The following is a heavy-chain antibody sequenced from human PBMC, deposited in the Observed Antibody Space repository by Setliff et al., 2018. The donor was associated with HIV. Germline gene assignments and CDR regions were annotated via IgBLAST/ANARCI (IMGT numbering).Heavy chain of an antibody. D-gene: IGHD2-15*01. J-gene: IGHJ6*03. Sequence: PGGSLRLSCAGSGFIFSDYALHWVRQAPGKGLEWVAVISKNVDETYYADSMKGRFTISRDNSKSTLYLQMNSLRVEDTAIYSCARLDYYDIVVVAAPIARAIFDYYYMDVWGKGTAVTVSS. V-gene: IGHV3-30*04. CDR1: GFIFSDYA. CDR2: ISKNVDET. CDR3: ARLDYYDIVVVAAPIARAIFDYYYMDV.